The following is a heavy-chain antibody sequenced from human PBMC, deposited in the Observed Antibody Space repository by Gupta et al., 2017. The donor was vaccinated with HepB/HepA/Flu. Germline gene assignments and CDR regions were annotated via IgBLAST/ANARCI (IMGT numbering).Heavy chain of an antibody. Sequence: QLQLQESGPGQVKPSETLSLTCAVSGGSITRSSNFWAWIRQPPGKGLECIGTMYYSGSTYYNPSLKGRVTISVDTSKNQFSLRLSSVSAADTAIYYCARPGSGDYWGQGTLVTVSS. CDR1: GGSITRSSNF. J-gene: IGHJ4*02. CDR3: ARPGSGDY. D-gene: IGHD1-1*01. V-gene: IGHV4-39*01. CDR2: MYYSGST.